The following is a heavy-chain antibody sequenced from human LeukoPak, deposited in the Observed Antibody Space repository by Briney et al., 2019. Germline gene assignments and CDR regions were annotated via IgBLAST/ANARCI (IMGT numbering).Heavy chain of an antibody. CDR3: ARAYRYCSGGSCLNWFDP. Sequence: SETLSLTCAVYGGSFSGYYWSWIRQPPGKGLEWIGEINHSGSTNYNPSLKSRVTISVDTSKNQFSLKLSPVTAADTAVYYCARAYRYCSGGSCLNWFDPWGQGTLVTVSS. D-gene: IGHD2-15*01. J-gene: IGHJ5*02. CDR1: GGSFSGYY. CDR2: INHSGST. V-gene: IGHV4-34*01.